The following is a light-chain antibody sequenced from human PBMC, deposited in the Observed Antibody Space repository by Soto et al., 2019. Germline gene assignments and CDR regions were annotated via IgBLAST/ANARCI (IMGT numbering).Light chain of an antibody. CDR3: QQRSNWPSIT. CDR2: GAS. J-gene: IGKJ5*01. CDR1: QSVSSNY. Sequence: EIVLTQSPATLSLSPGERATLSCMASQSVSSNYLAWYQQIPGQAPRPLIYGASSRVPGIPDRFSGSGSGTDFTLTISSLEPEDFAVYYCQQRSNWPSITFGQGTRLE. V-gene: IGKV3D-20*02.